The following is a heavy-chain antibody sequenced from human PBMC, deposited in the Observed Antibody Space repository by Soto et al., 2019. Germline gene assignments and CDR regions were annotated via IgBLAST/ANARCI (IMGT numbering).Heavy chain of an antibody. Sequence: SVKVSCKASGATFSSYGISWVRQAPGQGLEWMGGIIPIFGTANYAQKFQGRVTITADESTSTAYMELSSLRSEDTAVYYCARDSVMITFGGVIVNRFDYWGQGTLVTVSS. J-gene: IGHJ4*02. V-gene: IGHV1-69*01. CDR1: GATFSSYG. D-gene: IGHD3-16*02. CDR3: ARDSVMITFGGVIVNRFDY. CDR2: IIPIFGTA.